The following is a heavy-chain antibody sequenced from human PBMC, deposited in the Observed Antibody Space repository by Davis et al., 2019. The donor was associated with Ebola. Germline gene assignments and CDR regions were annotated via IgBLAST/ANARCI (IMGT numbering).Heavy chain of an antibody. V-gene: IGHV3-11*06. CDR3: TRGHYDAY. Sequence: GESLKISCVASGFTFSDYYMSWIRQAPGKGLEWLSSTTSDSNYIFYADSVKGRFTISRDNSKNTLYLQMDRLRAEDTAMYYCTRGHYDAYWGQGTLVTVSS. D-gene: IGHD3-16*01. CDR2: TTSDSNYI. J-gene: IGHJ4*02. CDR1: GFTFSDYY.